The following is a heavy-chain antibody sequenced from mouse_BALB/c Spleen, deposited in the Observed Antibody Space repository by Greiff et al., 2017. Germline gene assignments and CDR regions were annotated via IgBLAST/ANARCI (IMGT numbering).Heavy chain of an antibody. J-gene: IGHJ4*01. V-gene: IGHV1S81*02. CDR2: INPSNGGT. D-gene: IGHD3-3*01. Sequence: VQLQQPGAELVKPGASVKLSCKASGYTFTSYYMYWVKQRPGQGLEWIGGINPSNGGTNFNEKFKSKATLTVDKSSSTAYMQLSSLTSEDSAVYYCTRALGDPYYYAMDYWGQGTSVTVSS. CDR3: TRALGDPYYYAMDY. CDR1: GYTFTSYY.